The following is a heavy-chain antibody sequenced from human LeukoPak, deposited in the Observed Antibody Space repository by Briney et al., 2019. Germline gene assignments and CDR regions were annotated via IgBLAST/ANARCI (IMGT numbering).Heavy chain of an antibody. V-gene: IGHV1-46*01. J-gene: IGHJ3*02. CDR3: ASTPMVNEDAFDI. D-gene: IGHD2-8*01. CDR1: GYTFTSYY. Sequence: ASVKVSCKASGYTFTSYYMHWVRQAPGQGVEWMGIINTSGGSTSYAQKFQGRVTMTRDMSTSTVYMELSSLRSEDTAVYYCASTPMVNEDAFDIWGQGTMVTVSS. CDR2: INTSGGST.